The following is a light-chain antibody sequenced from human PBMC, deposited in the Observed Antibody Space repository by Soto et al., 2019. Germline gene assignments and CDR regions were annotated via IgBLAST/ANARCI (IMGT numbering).Light chain of an antibody. CDR2: AAS. CDR3: QQSYSPPRT. Sequence: DIQMTQSPSSLSASIGDRVTITCRASQSVRTHLNWYHQKPGKAPELLIYAASSLQAGVPSRFSGSGSGTEFTLTISSLHPGDFGDYYCQQSYSPPRTFGQGTNLEIK. CDR1: QSVRTH. V-gene: IGKV1-39*01. J-gene: IGKJ2*01.